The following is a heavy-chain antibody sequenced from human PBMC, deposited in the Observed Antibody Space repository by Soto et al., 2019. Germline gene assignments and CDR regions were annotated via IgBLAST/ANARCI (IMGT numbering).Heavy chain of an antibody. V-gene: IGHV3-7*05. CDR1: GFTFSDYW. J-gene: IGHJ5*02. Sequence: EVQVVESGGGLVQPGGSLRLSCVASGFTFSDYWMTWVRRAPGKGLEWVANINQDGSGKKYVDSGKGRFTISRDNAKNSLFLKMNSLRAEDTAVYYCARKIDPWGQGTLVTVSS. CDR3: ARKIDP. CDR2: INQDGSGK.